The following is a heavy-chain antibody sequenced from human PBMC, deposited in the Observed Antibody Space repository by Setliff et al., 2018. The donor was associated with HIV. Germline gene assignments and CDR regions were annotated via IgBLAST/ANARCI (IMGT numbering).Heavy chain of an antibody. Sequence: ASVKVSCKASGYTFIDKYMHWVRQAPGKGLHWMGRIDPENDETKYSQKFQVRFTMTADRSTDTAYMELSGLRSDDTAVYYCARLSIPAYYYMDVWGKGTTVTVSS. D-gene: IGHD2-21*01. CDR2: IDPENDET. CDR3: ARLSIPAYYYMDV. J-gene: IGHJ6*03. CDR1: GYTFIDKY. V-gene: IGHV1-69-2*01.